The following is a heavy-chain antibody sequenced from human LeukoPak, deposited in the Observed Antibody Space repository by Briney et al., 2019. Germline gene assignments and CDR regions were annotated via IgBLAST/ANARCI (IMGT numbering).Heavy chain of an antibody. D-gene: IGHD6-13*01. CDR2: ISGSGGST. Sequence: GGSLRLSCAASGFTFSSYWMHWVRQAPGKGLEWVSAISGSGGSTYYADSVKGRFTISRDNSKNTLYLQMNSLRAEDTAVYYCAKDRSSSSLDHWGQGTLVTVSS. V-gene: IGHV3-23*01. CDR1: GFTFSSYW. CDR3: AKDRSSSSLDH. J-gene: IGHJ5*02.